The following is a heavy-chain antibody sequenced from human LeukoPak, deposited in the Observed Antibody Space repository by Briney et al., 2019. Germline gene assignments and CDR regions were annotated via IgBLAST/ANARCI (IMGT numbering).Heavy chain of an antibody. J-gene: IGHJ4*02. CDR1: GGSISSGGYY. CDR2: IYYSGST. D-gene: IGHD6-13*01. V-gene: IGHV4-31*03. Sequence: PSETLSLTCTVSGGSISSGGYYWSWIRQHPGKGLEWIGYIYYSGSTYYNPFLKSRVTISVDTSKNQFSLKLSSVTAADTAVYYCARDRLAAGVDYWGQGTLVTVSS. CDR3: ARDRLAAGVDY.